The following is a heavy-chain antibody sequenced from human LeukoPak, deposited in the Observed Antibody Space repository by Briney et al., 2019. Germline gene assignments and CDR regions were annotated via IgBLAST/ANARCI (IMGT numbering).Heavy chain of an antibody. CDR1: GGSFSGYY. CDR2: INHSGST. Sequence: PSETLSLTCAVYGGSFSGYYWSWIRQPPGKGLEWIGEINHSGSTNYNPSLKSRVTISVDTSKNQFSLKLSSVTAADTAVYYCARGVGYYDYVWGSYRITPFDHWGQGTLVTVSS. CDR3: ARGVGYYDYVWGSYRITPFDH. D-gene: IGHD3-16*02. J-gene: IGHJ4*02. V-gene: IGHV4-34*01.